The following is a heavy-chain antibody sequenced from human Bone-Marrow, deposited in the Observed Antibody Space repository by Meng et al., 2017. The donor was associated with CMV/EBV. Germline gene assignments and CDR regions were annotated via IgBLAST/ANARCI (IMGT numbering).Heavy chain of an antibody. CDR2: INHSGST. CDR3: ARVRGYSYGSDYV. Sequence: SETLSLTCAVYGGSFSGYYWSWIRQPPGKGLEWIGEINHSGSTNYNPSLKSRVTISVDTSKNQFSLKLSSVTAADTAVYYCARVRGYSYGSDYVCGQGTLVTVSS. J-gene: IGHJ4*02. V-gene: IGHV4-34*01. D-gene: IGHD5-18*01. CDR1: GGSFSGYY.